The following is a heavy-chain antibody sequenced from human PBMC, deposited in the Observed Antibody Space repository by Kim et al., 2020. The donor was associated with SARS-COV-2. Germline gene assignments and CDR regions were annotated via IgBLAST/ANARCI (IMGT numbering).Heavy chain of an antibody. D-gene: IGHD2-2*01. Sequence: GGSLRLSCAASGFTFSSYAMHWVRQAPGKGLEWVAVIWYDGSNKYYADSVKGRFTISRDNSKNTLYLQMNSLRAEDTAVYYCAKDEAVIVVVPAGYGMDVWGQGTTVTVSS. CDR2: IWYDGSNK. V-gene: IGHV3-33*06. CDR3: AKDEAVIVVVPAGYGMDV. CDR1: GFTFSSYA. J-gene: IGHJ6*02.